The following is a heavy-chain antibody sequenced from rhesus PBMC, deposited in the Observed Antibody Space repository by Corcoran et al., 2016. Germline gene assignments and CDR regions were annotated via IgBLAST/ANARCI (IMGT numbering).Heavy chain of an antibody. CDR3: ARRDF. CDR2: INNRGST. J-gene: IGHJ5-2*01. V-gene: IGHV4-99*01. Sequence: QVQLQESGPGLVKPSETLSLTCAVYGYSISSGYDRGWIRQPPGKGLEYIGYINNRGSTYYHPSLKSRVTISKDTSKNQFSLKLSSVTAADTAVYYCARRDFWGQGVLVTVSS. CDR1: GYSISSGYD.